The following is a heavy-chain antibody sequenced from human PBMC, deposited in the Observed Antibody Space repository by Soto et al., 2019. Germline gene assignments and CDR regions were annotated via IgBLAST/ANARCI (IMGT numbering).Heavy chain of an antibody. Sequence: GESLKISCAASGFTFSSYAMSWVRQAPGKGLEWVSAISGSGGSTYYADSVKGRFTISRDNSKNTLYLQMNSLRAEDTAVYYCAKDYGSGSSYFDYWGQGTLVTVSS. CDR2: ISGSGGST. CDR1: GFTFSSYA. D-gene: IGHD3-10*01. V-gene: IGHV3-23*01. CDR3: AKDYGSGSSYFDY. J-gene: IGHJ4*02.